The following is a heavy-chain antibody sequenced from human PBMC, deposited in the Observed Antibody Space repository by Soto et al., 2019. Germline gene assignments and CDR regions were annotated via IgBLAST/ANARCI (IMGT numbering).Heavy chain of an antibody. Sequence: ASVKVSCKASGYTFTSYGISWVRQAPGQGLEWMGWISAYNGNTNYAQKLQGRVTVTTDTSTSTAYMELRSLRSGDTAVYYCARVTIFGEVILSDAFEIWGQGTMVTVSS. V-gene: IGHV1-18*01. CDR2: ISAYNGNT. CDR3: ARVTIFGEVILSDAFEI. D-gene: IGHD3-3*01. J-gene: IGHJ3*02. CDR1: GYTFTSYG.